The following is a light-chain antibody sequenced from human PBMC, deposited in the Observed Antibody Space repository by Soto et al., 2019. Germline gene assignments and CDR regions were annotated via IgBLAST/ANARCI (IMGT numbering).Light chain of an antibody. J-gene: IGKJ2*01. CDR2: GAS. Sequence: IQMTQSPSSLSASEGDGVTLTCRASHTIATYLNWYQQKPGQVPEVLIYGASRLHVGVPSRFTGSGYGTDFTLTINNLQPEHFAIYYCQQFYYYPHTFGQGTKLEVK. CDR1: HTIATY. V-gene: IGKV1-39*01. CDR3: QQFYYYPHT.